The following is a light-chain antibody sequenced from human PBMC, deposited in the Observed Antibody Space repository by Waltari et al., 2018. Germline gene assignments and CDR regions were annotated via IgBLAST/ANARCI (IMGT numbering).Light chain of an antibody. CDR1: QSVSSY. CDR3: QLLSNWPPLS. J-gene: IGKJ4*01. Sequence: EIVLTQSPATLSLSPGERATLSCRASQSVSSYLAWYQQNTGQAPRLLIYDASNRSTGIPSRFSGSGSGTDFTLTISSLEPEDFAVYYCQLLSNWPPLSFGGGTKVEIK. V-gene: IGKV3-11*01. CDR2: DAS.